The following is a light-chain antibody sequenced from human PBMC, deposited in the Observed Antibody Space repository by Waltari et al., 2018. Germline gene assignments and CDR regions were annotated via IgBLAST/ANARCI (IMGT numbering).Light chain of an antibody. CDR2: KAS. J-gene: IGKJ2*01. V-gene: IGKV1-5*03. CDR1: QSISYY. CDR3: QQYSSYST. Sequence: DIQMTQSPSTLSASLGDRVTITCRASQSISYYFAWYQHKPGKAPKLLISKASILESGVPSRFSGSGAGTEFTLTISSLQPDDLATYFCQQYSSYSTFGQGTKLEIK.